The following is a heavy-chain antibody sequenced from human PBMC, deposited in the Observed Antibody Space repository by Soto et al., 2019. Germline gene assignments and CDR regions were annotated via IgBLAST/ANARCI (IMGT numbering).Heavy chain of an antibody. CDR1: GFTYSRHA. CDR2: ISGSGGST. J-gene: IGHJ3*02. Sequence: GVSLRLSSAASGFTYSRHAMNWVRQAPGKGLEWVSAISGSGGSTYYADSVKGRFTISRDSSKNTLYLQMNSLRAEDTAVYYCAKGNSWSPALVLDIWGQGTMVTVSS. D-gene: IGHD1-7*01. CDR3: AKGNSWSPALVLDI. V-gene: IGHV3-23*01.